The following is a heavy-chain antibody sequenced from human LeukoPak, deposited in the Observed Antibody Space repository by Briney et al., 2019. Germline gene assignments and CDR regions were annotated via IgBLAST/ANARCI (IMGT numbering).Heavy chain of an antibody. CDR2: VNPSGGST. D-gene: IGHD3-3*01. J-gene: IGHJ4*02. Sequence: ASVKVSCKASGYTFTSYYLHWVRQAPGQGLEWMGIVNPSGGSTTYAQKFQGRVTMTGDTSTSTVNMDLSSLRSEDTAVYYCARAPYDEEWSGYFDYWGQGTLVTVSS. V-gene: IGHV1-46*01. CDR1: GYTFTSYY. CDR3: ARAPYDEEWSGYFDY.